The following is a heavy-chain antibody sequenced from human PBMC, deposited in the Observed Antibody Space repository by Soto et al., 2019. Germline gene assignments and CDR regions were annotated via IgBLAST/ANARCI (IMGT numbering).Heavy chain of an antibody. Sequence: GGSLRLSCAASGFTFSSYAMHWVRQAPGKGLEWVAVISYDGSNKYYADSVKGRFTISRDNSKNTLYLQMNSLRAEDTAVYYCARVAGNYVSDYYYYGMDVWGQGTTVTAP. CDR2: ISYDGSNK. CDR1: GFTFSSYA. D-gene: IGHD4-4*01. V-gene: IGHV3-30-3*01. CDR3: ARVAGNYVSDYYYYGMDV. J-gene: IGHJ6*02.